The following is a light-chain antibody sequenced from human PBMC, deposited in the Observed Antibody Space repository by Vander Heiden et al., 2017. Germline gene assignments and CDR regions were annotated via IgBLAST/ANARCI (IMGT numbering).Light chain of an antibody. CDR3: SSFTSTRTYV. J-gene: IGLJ1*01. V-gene: IGLV2-14*03. CDR2: DVN. Sequence: QSALTQPASVSGSPGQSLAIPCTGTSSDVGRFNYVSWSQQHPGKAPKLMIFDVNNRPSGVSDRFSGSKSGNTASLTISGPQAEDEADYYCSSFTSTRTYVFGTGTKVTVL. CDR1: SSDVGRFNY.